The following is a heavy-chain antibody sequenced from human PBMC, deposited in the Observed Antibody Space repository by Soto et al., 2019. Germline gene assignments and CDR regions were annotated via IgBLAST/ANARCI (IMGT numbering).Heavy chain of an antibody. D-gene: IGHD6-13*01. CDR3: ARHPERIAQIGWFDP. V-gene: IGHV3-48*01. CDR1: GFTFSSYS. J-gene: IGHJ5*02. CDR2: ISSSSSTI. Sequence: GGSLRLSSAASGFTFSSYSMNWVRQAPGKGLEWVSYISSSSSTIYYADSVKGRFTISGDNAKNSLYLQMNSLRAEDTAVYYCARHPERIAQIGWFDPWGQGT.